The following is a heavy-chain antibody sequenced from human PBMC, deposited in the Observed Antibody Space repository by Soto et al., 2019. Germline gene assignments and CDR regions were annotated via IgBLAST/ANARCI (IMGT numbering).Heavy chain of an antibody. D-gene: IGHD3-10*01. CDR2: TYYRSQWQN. V-gene: IGHV6-1*01. CDR1: GDSVSSNRAT. J-gene: IGHJ3*02. CDR3: ARERGFLSEAFDI. Sequence: SQAVSLTCAIPGDSVSSNRATWNWIRQSPSRGLEWLGRTYYRSQWQNDYAESVKSRITINPDTSKNQFSLQLNSVTPEDTVVYYCARERGFLSEAFDIWGRGTMVTVSS.